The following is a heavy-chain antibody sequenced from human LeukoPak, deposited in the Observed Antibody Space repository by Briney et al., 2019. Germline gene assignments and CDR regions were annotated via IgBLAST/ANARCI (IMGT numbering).Heavy chain of an antibody. D-gene: IGHD3-3*01. Sequence: GGSVRLSCAASVLTFSSYAMSWVGQAPARGREWVAAISGSGGSTYYVVCVKGRLTISRDNSKNTLYLQMNSLRAEDTAVYYCAKGGITIFGVVIFKNFDYWGQGTLVTVSS. CDR3: AKGGITIFGVVIFKNFDY. V-gene: IGHV3-23*01. CDR2: ISGSGGST. CDR1: VLTFSSYA. J-gene: IGHJ4*02.